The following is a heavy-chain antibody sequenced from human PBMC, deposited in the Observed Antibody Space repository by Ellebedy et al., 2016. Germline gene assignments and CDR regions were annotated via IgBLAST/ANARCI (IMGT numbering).Heavy chain of an antibody. V-gene: IGHV1-46*04. CDR2: INPSGGST. CDR1: GYSLSHLS. D-gene: IGHD3-10*01. J-gene: IGHJ4*02. Sequence: GESLKISCKVSGYSLSHLSMHWVRQAPGQGLEWMGIINPSGGSTSYAQKLQGRVTMTRDTSTSTVYMELSSLRSEDTAVYYCARDLSTRRITMVRGVIGYWGQGTLVTVSS. CDR3: ARDLSTRRITMVRGVIGY.